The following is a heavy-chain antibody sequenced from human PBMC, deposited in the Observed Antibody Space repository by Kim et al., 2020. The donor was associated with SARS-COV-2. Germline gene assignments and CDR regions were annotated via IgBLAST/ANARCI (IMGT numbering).Heavy chain of an antibody. D-gene: IGHD6-19*01. CDR1: GGSISSYY. CDR2: IYYSGST. V-gene: IGHV4-59*01. Sequence: SETLSLTCTVSGGSISSYYWSWIRQPPGKGLEWIGYIYYSGSTNYNPSLKSRVTISVDTSKNQFSLKLSSVTAADTAVYYCARGGAVAVDAFDIWGQGTMVTVSS. J-gene: IGHJ3*02. CDR3: ARGGAVAVDAFDI.